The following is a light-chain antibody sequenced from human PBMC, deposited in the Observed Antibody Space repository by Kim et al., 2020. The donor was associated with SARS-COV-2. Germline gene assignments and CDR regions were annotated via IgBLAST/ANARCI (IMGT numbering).Light chain of an antibody. CDR2: GAS. Sequence: EIVLTQSPGTLSLSPGERGTLSCRASQSVSSSYLAWYQQKPGQAPRLVIYGASSRATGIPDRFSGSGSGTDFILTISRLEPEDFAIYYCQQYGNSPQTFGQGTKVDIK. V-gene: IGKV3-20*01. CDR3: QQYGNSPQT. J-gene: IGKJ1*01. CDR1: QSVSSSY.